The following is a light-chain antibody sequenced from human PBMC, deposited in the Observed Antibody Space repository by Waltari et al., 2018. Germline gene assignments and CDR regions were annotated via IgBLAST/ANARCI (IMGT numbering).Light chain of an antibody. CDR3: QQCYTYPYT. CDR2: WAS. CDR1: QSVLSSSNNKNY. V-gene: IGKV4-1*01. Sequence: DIVMTQSPDSLAVSLGERATINCKSSQSVLSSSNNKNYLGWYKQKPGQPPKLLITWASTRESGGPDRFSGSGSGTDFTLTISRRQAEDVAVYYCQQCYTYPYTFGQGTKLEIK. J-gene: IGKJ2*01.